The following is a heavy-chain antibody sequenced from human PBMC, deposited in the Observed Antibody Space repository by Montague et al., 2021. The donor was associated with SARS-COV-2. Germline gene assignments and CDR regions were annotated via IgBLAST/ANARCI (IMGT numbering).Heavy chain of an antibody. J-gene: IGHJ3*02. D-gene: IGHD5-18*01. V-gene: IGHV4-39*06. CDR2: IHDSSTS. CDR1: GGSISSSYYC. CDR3: ARGSYGPDALDI. Sequence: SETLSLTCTVSGGSISSSYYCWGWMRPPPGKGLEGIGSIHDSSTSYYNPSLQSRVTISVATNKKQFPLKLNSVTAADTAVYYCARGSYGPDALDIWGQGTMVTVSS.